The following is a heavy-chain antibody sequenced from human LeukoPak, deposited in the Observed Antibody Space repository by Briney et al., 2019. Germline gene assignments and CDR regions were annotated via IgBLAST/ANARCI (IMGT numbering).Heavy chain of an antibody. V-gene: IGHV3-23*01. CDR1: GFDFNYYV. CDR2: ITSADTT. D-gene: IGHD6-6*01. CDR3: AKGSEAARPYFLEY. Sequence: GGSLRLSCAASGFDFNYYVMTWVRQAPGKGLDWFSAITSADTTYYADSVKGRFTLSRDSSKSTVYLQMTRLTTADTAVYYCAKGSEAARPYFLEYWGRGTLVTVSS. J-gene: IGHJ4*02.